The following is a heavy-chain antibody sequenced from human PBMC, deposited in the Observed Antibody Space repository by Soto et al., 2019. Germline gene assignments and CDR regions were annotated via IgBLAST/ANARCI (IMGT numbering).Heavy chain of an antibody. CDR1: GFTFDDYG. Sequence: EVQLVESGGGVVRPGGSLRLSCAASGFTFDDYGMSWVRQAPGKGLEWVSGINWNGGSTGYVDSVKCRFTISGDNAKNSLYVRVHSLSAEGTALYCCARLKVSGWYWPLDYWGPGTLVTGFS. J-gene: IGHJ4*02. V-gene: IGHV3-20*04. CDR2: INWNGGST. CDR3: ARLKVSGWYWPLDY. D-gene: IGHD6-19*01.